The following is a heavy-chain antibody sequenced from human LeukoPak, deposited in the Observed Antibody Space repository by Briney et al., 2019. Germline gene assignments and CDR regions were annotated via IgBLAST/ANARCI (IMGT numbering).Heavy chain of an antibody. CDR1: GFTFSSYS. Sequence: GGSLRLSCAASGFTFSSYSMNWVRQAPGKGLEWVSSITSSSSYICYADSMKGRFTISRDNAKNSLYLQMNSLRAEDTAVYYCARDAASYYYDSSGYLWGQGTLVTVSS. CDR3: ARDAASYYYDSSGYL. J-gene: IGHJ4*02. V-gene: IGHV3-21*01. CDR2: ITSSSSYI. D-gene: IGHD3-22*01.